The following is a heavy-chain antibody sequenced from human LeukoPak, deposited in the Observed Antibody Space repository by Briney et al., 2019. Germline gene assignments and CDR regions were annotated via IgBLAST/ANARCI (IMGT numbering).Heavy chain of an antibody. CDR2: IYYSGST. D-gene: IGHD2-15*01. CDR3: ARVYCSGGSRPIDY. CDR1: GGSISSYC. Sequence: KPSETLSLTCTVSGGSISSYCWSWIRQPPGKGLEWIGYIYYSGSTNYNPSLKSRVTISVDTSKNQFSLKLSSVTAADTAVYYCARVYCSGGSRPIDYWGQGTLVTVSS. J-gene: IGHJ4*02. V-gene: IGHV4-59*01.